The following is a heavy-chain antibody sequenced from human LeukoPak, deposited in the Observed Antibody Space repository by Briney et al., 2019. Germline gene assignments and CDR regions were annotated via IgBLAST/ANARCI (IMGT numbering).Heavy chain of an antibody. Sequence: SETLSLTCTVSGGSISSYYWSWIRQPPGKGLEWIGYIYYSGSTNYNPSLRSRVTISVDTSKNQFSLKLSSVTAADTAVYYCARAPPLGYYYMDVWGKGTTVTVSS. CDR1: GGSISSYY. J-gene: IGHJ6*03. CDR3: ARAPPLGYYYMDV. CDR2: IYYSGST. V-gene: IGHV4-59*01.